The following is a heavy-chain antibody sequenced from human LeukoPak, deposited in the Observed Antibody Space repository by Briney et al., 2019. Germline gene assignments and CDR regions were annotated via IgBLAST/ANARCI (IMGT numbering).Heavy chain of an antibody. CDR3: ARGLEWLTRRHTWFDP. D-gene: IGHD3-3*01. CDR2: ISAYNGNR. J-gene: IGHJ5*02. CDR1: GFTFTTYG. Sequence: ASVKVSCKASGFTFTTYGFSWVRQAPGQGLEWMGWISAYNGNRNYAQNLQGRVTMTTDTSTGTAYMELRSLRSDDTAVYYCARGLEWLTRRHTWFDPWGQGTLVTVSS. V-gene: IGHV1-18*01.